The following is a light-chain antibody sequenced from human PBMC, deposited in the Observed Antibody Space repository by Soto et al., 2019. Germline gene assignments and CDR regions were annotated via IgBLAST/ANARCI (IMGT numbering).Light chain of an antibody. CDR2: GAS. Sequence: EIVLTQSPGTLSLSPGEIGTLSCRASQSISSSYLAWYQQKPGQAPRLLIYGASRRATGIADRFSSSGSGTDFTLTISRLDPEDFAVYYCQQYGGSPWTFGQGTKVDIK. CDR1: QSISSSY. CDR3: QQYGGSPWT. V-gene: IGKV3-20*01. J-gene: IGKJ1*01.